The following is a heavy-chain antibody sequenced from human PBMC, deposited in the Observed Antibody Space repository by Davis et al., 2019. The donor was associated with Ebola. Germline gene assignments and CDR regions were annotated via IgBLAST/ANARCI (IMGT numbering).Heavy chain of an antibody. Sequence: SVKVSCKASGGTFSSYAISWVRQAPGQGLEWMGGIIPIFGTANYAQKFQGRVTITADESTSTAYMELSSLRSEDTAVYYCARDGRGRRYYYYGMDVWGQGTTVTVSS. V-gene: IGHV1-69*13. D-gene: IGHD3-10*01. J-gene: IGHJ6*02. CDR1: GGTFSSYA. CDR3: ARDGRGRRYYYYGMDV. CDR2: IIPIFGTA.